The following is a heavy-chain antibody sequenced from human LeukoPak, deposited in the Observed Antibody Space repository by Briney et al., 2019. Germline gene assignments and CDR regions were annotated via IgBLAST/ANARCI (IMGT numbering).Heavy chain of an antibody. CDR2: IQSNADGGTA. Sequence: GGSLRLSCAVSGFTFSSAWMSWVRQAPGKGLEWVGRIQSNADGGTAGYAAPVKGRFTISRDDSKNTLFLQMNSLKTEDTAVYYCSVHCISSTCYDYYYRINVWGRGTTVTVSS. D-gene: IGHD2-2*01. V-gene: IGHV3-15*01. J-gene: IGHJ6*02. CDR1: GFTFSSAW. CDR3: SVHCISSTCYDYYYRINV.